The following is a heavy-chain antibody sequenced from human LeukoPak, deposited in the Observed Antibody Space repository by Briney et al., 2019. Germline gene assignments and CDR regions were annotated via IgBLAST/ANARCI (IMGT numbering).Heavy chain of an antibody. CDR3: AKPIVGATNFDY. Sequence: GGSLRLSCAASGFTFSSYWMNWVRQAPGKGLVWVSRIASDGSSTTYADSVKGRFTISRDNSKNTLYLQMHSLRAEDTAVYYCAKPIVGATNFDYWGQGTLVTVSS. CDR2: IASDGSST. J-gene: IGHJ4*02. D-gene: IGHD1-26*01. V-gene: IGHV3-74*01. CDR1: GFTFSSYW.